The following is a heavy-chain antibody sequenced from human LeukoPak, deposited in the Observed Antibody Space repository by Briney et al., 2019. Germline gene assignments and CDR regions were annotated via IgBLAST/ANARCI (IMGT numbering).Heavy chain of an antibody. V-gene: IGHV1-8*01. CDR2: KSPNSGNT. J-gene: IGHJ3*02. CDR1: GDPFTTND. CDR3: ARVTAAGTWTFDI. D-gene: IGHD6-13*01. Sequence: ASVKVSCKASGDPFTTNDINWVRQATGQGLEWMGWKSPNSGNTGSTQKFQGRVTMTRNISISTAYMELTNLRSEDTAVYYCARVTAAGTWTFDIWGQGTTVSVSS.